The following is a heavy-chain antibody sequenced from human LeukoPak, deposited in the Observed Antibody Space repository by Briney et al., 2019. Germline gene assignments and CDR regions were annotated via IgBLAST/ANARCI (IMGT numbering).Heavy chain of an antibody. J-gene: IGHJ5*02. CDR1: GFIFSNYA. D-gene: IGHD1-26*01. V-gene: IGHV3-30-3*01. CDR3: ARDLRGIVGTTPFKWFDP. Sequence: PGGSLRLSCAASGFIFSNYAMHWVRQAPGKGLEWVAVISYDGSNKFYADSVKGRFTISRDNSKNTLYLQMNSLRAEDTAMYYCARDLRGIVGTTPFKWFDPWGQGTLVTVSS. CDR2: ISYDGSNK.